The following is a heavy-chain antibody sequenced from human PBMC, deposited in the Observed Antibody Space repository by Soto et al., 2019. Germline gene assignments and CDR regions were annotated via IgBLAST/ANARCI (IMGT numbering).Heavy chain of an antibody. CDR1: GYTFTSYA. CDR2: INAGNGNT. D-gene: IGHD6-6*01. V-gene: IGHV1-3*01. Sequence: GASVXVSCKGSGYTFTSYAMHWVRQAPGQRLEWMGWINAGNGNTKYSQKFQGRVTITRDTSASTAYMELSSLRSEDTAVYYCARVKNEYSSPFDIWGQGTMVTVSS. J-gene: IGHJ3*02. CDR3: ARVKNEYSSPFDI.